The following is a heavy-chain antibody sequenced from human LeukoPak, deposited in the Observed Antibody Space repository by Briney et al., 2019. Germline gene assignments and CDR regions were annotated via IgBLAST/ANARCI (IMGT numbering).Heavy chain of an antibody. CDR1: GFTFSSYA. J-gene: IGHJ4*02. V-gene: IGHV3-30-3*01. CDR3: ARDLYDSSGYYYGSDY. D-gene: IGHD3-22*01. Sequence: PGRSLRLSCAASGFTFSSYAMHWVRQAPGKGLGWVAVISYDGSNKYYADSVKGRFTISRDNSKNTLYLQMNSLRAEDTAVYYCARDLYDSSGYYYGSDYWGQGTLVTVSS. CDR2: ISYDGSNK.